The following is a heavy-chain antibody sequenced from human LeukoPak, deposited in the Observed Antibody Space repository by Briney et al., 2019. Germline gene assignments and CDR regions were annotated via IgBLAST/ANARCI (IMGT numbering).Heavy chain of an antibody. CDR1: GFTFSGYY. D-gene: IGHD2-2*01. CDR2: ISSSGSTI. CDR3: ARGAYCSSTSCYDYYYYMDV. Sequence: KPGGSLRLSCAASGFTFSGYYMSWIRQAPGKGLEWVSYISSSGSTIYYADSVKGRFTISRDNAKNSLYLQMNSLRAEDTAVYYCARGAYCSSTSCYDYYYYMDVWGKGTTVTVSS. V-gene: IGHV3-11*04. J-gene: IGHJ6*03.